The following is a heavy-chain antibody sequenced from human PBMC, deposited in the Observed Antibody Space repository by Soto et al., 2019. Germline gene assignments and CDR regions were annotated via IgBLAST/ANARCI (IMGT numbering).Heavy chain of an antibody. V-gene: IGHV4-34*01. CDR3: AARTEYYDYVWGSYRPKSLFDY. D-gene: IGHD3-16*02. Sequence: PSETLSLTCAVYGGSFSGYYWSWIRQPPGKGLEWIGEINHSGSTNYNPSLKSRVTISVDTSKNQFSLKLSSVTAADTAVYYCAARTEYYDYVWGSYRPKSLFDYWRQGTLGTVS. J-gene: IGHJ4*02. CDR1: GGSFSGYY. CDR2: INHSGST.